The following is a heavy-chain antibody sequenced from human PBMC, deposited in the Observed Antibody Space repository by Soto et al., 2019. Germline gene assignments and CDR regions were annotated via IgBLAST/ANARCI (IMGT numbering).Heavy chain of an antibody. CDR1: GGSISSGGYY. V-gene: IGHV4-31*03. CDR3: ASFYMVRGIMAAFDI. CDR2: IYYIGST. Sequence: QVQLQESGPGLVKPSQTLSLTCTVSGGSISSGGYYWSWLRQHPGKGLEWIGYIYYIGSTYYNPSLKIRVSISVDTSKNQFSLKLSSVTAADTAVYACASFYMVRGIMAAFDIWGQGTMVTVSS. J-gene: IGHJ3*02. D-gene: IGHD3-10*01.